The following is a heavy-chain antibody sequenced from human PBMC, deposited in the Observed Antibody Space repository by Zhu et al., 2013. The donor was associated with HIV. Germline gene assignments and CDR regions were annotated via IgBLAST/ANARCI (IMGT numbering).Heavy chain of an antibody. V-gene: IGHV4-34*01. Sequence: QVQLQQWGAGLLKPSETLSLTCAVYGGSFSGYYWSWIRQPPGKGLEWIGEINHSGSTNYNPSLKSRVTISVDTSKNQFSLKLSSVTAADTAVYYCARGRGVLWFREYPLKMYYFDYWGQGTLVTVSS. CDR3: ARGRGVLWFREYPLKMYYFDY. CDR2: INHSGST. J-gene: IGHJ4*02. CDR1: GGSFSGYY. D-gene: IGHD3-10*01.